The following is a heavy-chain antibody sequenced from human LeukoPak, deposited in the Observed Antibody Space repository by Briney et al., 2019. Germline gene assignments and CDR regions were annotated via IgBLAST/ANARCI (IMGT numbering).Heavy chain of an antibody. CDR1: GFIFDDYD. J-gene: IGHJ3*02. CDR2: ISWYSGSI. V-gene: IGHV3-9*01. Sequence: GGSLRLSCAASGFIFDDYDMHWVRQAPGKGLEWVSCISWYSGSIGYADSVKGRFTITRDNAKYSLYLKMNSLRAEDKALYYCAKDLNPGGYAYPFGYGFDIWGQGTMVTVSS. CDR3: AKDLNPGGYAYPFGYGFDI. D-gene: IGHD5-12*01.